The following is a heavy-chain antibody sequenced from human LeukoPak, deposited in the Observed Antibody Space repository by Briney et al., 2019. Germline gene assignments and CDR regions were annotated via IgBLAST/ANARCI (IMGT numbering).Heavy chain of an antibody. Sequence: PGGSLRLSCAASGFTFSYTWMNWVRQAPGKGLEWVGRIKSEVDGGATDYAAPVQGRFTVSRDDSQATLYLQMNSLDIEDTAVYYCTTGGSGIVAGTRAFDIWGQGTMVTVSS. V-gene: IGHV3-15*07. D-gene: IGHD5-12*01. CDR3: TTGGSGIVAGTRAFDI. J-gene: IGHJ3*02. CDR2: IKSEVDGGAT. CDR1: GFTFSYTW.